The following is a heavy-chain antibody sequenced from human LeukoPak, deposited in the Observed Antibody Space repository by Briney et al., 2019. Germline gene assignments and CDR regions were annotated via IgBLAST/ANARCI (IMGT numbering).Heavy chain of an antibody. V-gene: IGHV4-61*02. CDR1: GDSISSGSYY. J-gene: IGHJ4*02. Sequence: SQTLSLTCTVSGDSISSGSYYWSWIRQPAGKGLEWIGRIYTSESTNYNPSLKSRVTISVDTSKNQFSLKLSSVTAADTAVYYCARTYYYDSSGYYGGFDYWGQGTLVTVSS. CDR2: IYTSEST. CDR3: ARTYYYDSSGYYGGFDY. D-gene: IGHD3-22*01.